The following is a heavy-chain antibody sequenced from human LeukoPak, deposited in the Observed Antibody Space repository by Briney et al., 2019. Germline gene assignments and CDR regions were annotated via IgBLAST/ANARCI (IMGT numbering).Heavy chain of an antibody. V-gene: IGHV1-24*01. Sequence: GASVKVSCKVSGYTLTELSMHWVRQAPGKGLEWMGGFDPEDGETIYAQKFQGRVTMTEDTSTDTAYMELSSLRSEDTAVHYCATVNLGYCSGGSCYWFDPWGQGTLVTVSS. CDR3: ATVNLGYCSGGSCYWFDP. CDR1: GYTLTELS. CDR2: FDPEDGET. J-gene: IGHJ5*02. D-gene: IGHD2-15*01.